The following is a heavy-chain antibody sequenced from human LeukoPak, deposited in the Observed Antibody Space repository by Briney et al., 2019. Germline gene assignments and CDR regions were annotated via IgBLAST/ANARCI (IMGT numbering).Heavy chain of an antibody. CDR3: ACGSWYFDY. D-gene: IGHD6-13*01. V-gene: IGHV1-69*06. J-gene: IGHJ4*02. Sequence: ASVKVSCKASGGTFSSYAISWVRQAPGQGLEWMGGIIPIIGTANNAQKFQGRVTITADKSTSTAYMELSSLRSEDTAVYYCACGSWYFDYWGQGTLVTVSS. CDR1: GGTFSSYA. CDR2: IIPIIGTA.